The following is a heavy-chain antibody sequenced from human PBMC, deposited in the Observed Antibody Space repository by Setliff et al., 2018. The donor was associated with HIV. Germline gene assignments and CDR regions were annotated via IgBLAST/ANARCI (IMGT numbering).Heavy chain of an antibody. J-gene: IGHJ6*03. CDR1: GGSISSYY. Sequence: PSETLSLTCTVSGGSISSYYWSWIRQPPGKGLEWIGYIYTSGITDYNPSLKSRVTISGDTSKNQFSLKLSSVTAADTAVYYCARDRRGYYYGSGSCYMDVWGTGTTVTVS. D-gene: IGHD3-10*01. CDR3: ARDRRGYYYGSGSCYMDV. CDR2: IYTSGIT. V-gene: IGHV4-4*08.